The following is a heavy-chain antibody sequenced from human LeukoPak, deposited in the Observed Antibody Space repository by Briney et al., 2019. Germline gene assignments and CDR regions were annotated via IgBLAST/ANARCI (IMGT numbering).Heavy chain of an antibody. CDR1: GFTFSNYW. CDR2: VKLEGSEK. J-gene: IGHJ4*02. D-gene: IGHD2-8*02. Sequence: PGGSLRLSWAASGFTFSNYWMTWVRQAPGEGLEWVANVKLEGSEKYYVGSVKGRSTISRDDAQKSLYLQMNSLRAEDKAVYYCARVSVVYYYFDYWGQGSLVTVSS. V-gene: IGHV3-7*01. CDR3: ARVSVVYYYFDY.